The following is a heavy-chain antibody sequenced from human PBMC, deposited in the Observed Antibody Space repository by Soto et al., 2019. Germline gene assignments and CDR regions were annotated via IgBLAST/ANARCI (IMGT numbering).Heavy chain of an antibody. D-gene: IGHD1-26*01. J-gene: IGHJ6*02. V-gene: IGHV3-9*01. CDR1: GFRFDDFA. CDR3: VKGRGSYFVYFGLDV. CDR2: IDWNSGST. Sequence: EVQLVESGGGLVQSGRSRRLSCVASGFRFDDFAMHWVRQAPGKGLDRVSRIDWNSGSTAYADSVKGRFTVFRDNARNTLDLQMNSLRVEDTELYYCVKGRGSYFVYFGLDVWGPGTTVNVSS.